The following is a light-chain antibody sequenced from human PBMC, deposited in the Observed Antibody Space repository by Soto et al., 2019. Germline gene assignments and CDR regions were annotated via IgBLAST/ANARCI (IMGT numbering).Light chain of an antibody. Sequence: QLVLTQPPSVSGAPGQRVTMSCTGSSSNIGAGYDVHWYQQLPGTAPKLLIYGNTNRPSGVPDRFSGSKSGASASLAITGLQAEDEADYYCQAYDSSLNGFYVFGTGTKLTVL. CDR3: QAYDSSLNGFYV. CDR1: SSNIGAGYD. V-gene: IGLV1-40*01. J-gene: IGLJ1*01. CDR2: GNT.